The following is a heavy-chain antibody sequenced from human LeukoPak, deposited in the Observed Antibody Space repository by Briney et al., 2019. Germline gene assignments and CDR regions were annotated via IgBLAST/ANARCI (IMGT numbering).Heavy chain of an antibody. CDR3: ARGNGYLRWFDY. J-gene: IGHJ4*02. CDR1: GYTFTGYY. CDR2: INPNTGDT. Sequence: ASVKVSCKTSGYTFTGYYMHWVRQTPGQGLEWMGLINPNTGDTKYAQKFQGRVTMTRDTSISTVYVELSSLTSDDTAVYLCARGNGYLRWFDYWGQGTLVTVSS. D-gene: IGHD5-18*01. V-gene: IGHV1-2*02.